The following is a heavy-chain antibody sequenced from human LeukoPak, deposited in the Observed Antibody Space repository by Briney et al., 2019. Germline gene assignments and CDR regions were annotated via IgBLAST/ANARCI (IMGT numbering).Heavy chain of an antibody. D-gene: IGHD3-10*01. CDR2: IYYSGST. CDR3: ARGERHPGFGSN. J-gene: IGHJ4*02. V-gene: IGHV4-59*01. CDR1: GGSISSYY. Sequence: SSETLSLTCTVSGGSISSYYWSWIRQPPGKGLEWIGYIYYSGSTNYNPSLKSRVTISVDTSKNQFSLKLSSVTAADKAVYYCARGERHPGFGSNWGQGTLVTVSS.